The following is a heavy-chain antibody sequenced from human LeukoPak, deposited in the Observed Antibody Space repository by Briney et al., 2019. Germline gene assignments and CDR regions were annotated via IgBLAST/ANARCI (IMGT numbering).Heavy chain of an antibody. CDR1: GFTFSSYA. CDR3: ARDMSRGRVYYYYMDV. J-gene: IGHJ6*03. Sequence: GRSLRLSCAASGFTFSSYAMHWVRQAPGKGLEWVAVISYDGSNKYYADSVKGRFTVSRDNSKNTLYLQMNSLRAEDTAVYYCARDMSRGRVYYYYMDVWGKGTTVTVSS. D-gene: IGHD3-10*02. CDR2: ISYDGSNK. V-gene: IGHV3-30*04.